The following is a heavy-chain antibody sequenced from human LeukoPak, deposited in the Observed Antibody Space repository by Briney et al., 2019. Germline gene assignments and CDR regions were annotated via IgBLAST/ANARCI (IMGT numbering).Heavy chain of an antibody. CDR1: GGSISDYS. J-gene: IGHJ5*02. CDR3: ARYVDTAMVYRSNWFDP. Sequence: SETLSLTCTVSGGSISDYSWSWIRQPPGKGLEWIGNIYYSGSANHNPSLKSRVTISRDTSKNQFSLKLSSVTAADTAVYYCARYVDTAMVYRSNWFDPWGQGTLVTVSS. V-gene: IGHV4-59*01. CDR2: IYYSGSA. D-gene: IGHD5-18*01.